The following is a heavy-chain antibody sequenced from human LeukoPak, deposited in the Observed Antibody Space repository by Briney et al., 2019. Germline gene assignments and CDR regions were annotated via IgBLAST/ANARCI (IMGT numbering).Heavy chain of an antibody. CDR2: ILNSGDTT. J-gene: IGHJ4*02. CDR3: TKDGLRGYDYDY. V-gene: IGHV3-23*01. CDR1: GFTFSVYS. Sequence: GGSLRLSCAASGFTFSVYSMNWVRQAPGKGLEWVSNILNSGDTTKYADSVKGRFTVSRDNSKNTLYLQMDSLRGDDTAVYYCTKDGLRGYDYDYWGQGTLVTVSS. D-gene: IGHD5-12*01.